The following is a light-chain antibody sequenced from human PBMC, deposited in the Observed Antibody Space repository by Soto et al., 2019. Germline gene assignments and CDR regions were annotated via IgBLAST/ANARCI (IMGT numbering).Light chain of an antibody. CDR3: QQYNSYSQFT. V-gene: IGKV1-5*03. J-gene: IGKJ3*01. CDR1: QSISSW. Sequence: DIQMTQSPSTLSASVGDRVTITCRASQSISSWLAWYQQKPGKAPKLLIYKASSLESGVPSRFSGSGSGTEFTLTISSLQPDDFATYYCQQYNSYSQFTFGPGTKWISN. CDR2: KAS.